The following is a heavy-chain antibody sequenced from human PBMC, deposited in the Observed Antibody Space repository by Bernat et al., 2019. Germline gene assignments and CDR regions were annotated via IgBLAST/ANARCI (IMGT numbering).Heavy chain of an antibody. CDR3: ATGDWNY. V-gene: IGHV7-4-1*02. J-gene: IGHJ4*02. Sequence: QVQLVQSGSELKKPGASVKVSCKASGYSFTSNALNWVRQVPGQGLEWMGWINTNTGNPTYVQGFTERFVFSLNTSINTASLQIRSLKGYDTAFCYCATGDWNYWGQGTLVTVSS. CDR1: GYSFTSNA. D-gene: IGHD3/OR15-3a*01. CDR2: INTNTGNP.